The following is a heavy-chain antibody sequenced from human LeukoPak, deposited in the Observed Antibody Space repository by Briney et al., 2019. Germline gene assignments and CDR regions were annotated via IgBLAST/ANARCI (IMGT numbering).Heavy chain of an antibody. D-gene: IGHD6-13*01. CDR1: GFTFCRYS. J-gene: IGHJ4*02. Sequence: GGTLRLSCAASGFTFCRYSLNWVRQAPGKGLEWVSSISSSSSYIYYADSVKGRFTISRDNAKNSLYLQMNSLRAEDTAVYYCARGYSSSWSIFDYWGQGTLVTVSS. CDR2: ISSSSSYI. V-gene: IGHV3-21*01. CDR3: ARGYSSSWSIFDY.